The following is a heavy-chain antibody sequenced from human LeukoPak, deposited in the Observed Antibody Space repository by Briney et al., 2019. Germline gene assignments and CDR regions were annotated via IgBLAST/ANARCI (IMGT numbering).Heavy chain of an antibody. D-gene: IGHD2-2*01. V-gene: IGHV3-30*18. Sequence: PGGSRRLSCAASGFTFSSYGMHWVRQAPGKGLEWVAVISYDGSNKYYADSVKGRFTISRDNSKNTLYLQMNSPRAEDTAVYYCAKDTEAVSLPEANWFDPWGQGTLVTVSS. J-gene: IGHJ5*02. CDR3: AKDTEAVSLPEANWFDP. CDR1: GFTFSSYG. CDR2: ISYDGSNK.